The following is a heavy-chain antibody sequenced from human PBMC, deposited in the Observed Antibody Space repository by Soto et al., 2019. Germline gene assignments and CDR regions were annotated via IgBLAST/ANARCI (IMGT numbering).Heavy chain of an antibody. CDR2: ISSAGRT. Sequence: EVQLLESGGGLVQPGGSLRLSCVASGFTFSNYAMSWVRQAPGKGLEWVSAISSAGRTYYADSVKGRLTISRDNSKNTLNLQMNSLRAEDTAVHYCAKAESSYASGWYAYWGQGTLVTVSS. J-gene: IGHJ4*02. CDR3: AKAESSYASGWYAY. CDR1: GFTFSNYA. V-gene: IGHV3-23*01. D-gene: IGHD6-19*01.